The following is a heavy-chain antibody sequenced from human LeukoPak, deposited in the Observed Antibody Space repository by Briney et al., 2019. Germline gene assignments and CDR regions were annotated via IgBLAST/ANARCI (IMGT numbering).Heavy chain of an antibody. J-gene: IGHJ3*02. V-gene: IGHV3-7*03. CDR2: IKEDGGQM. Sequence: QSGGSLRLSCAASGLTFRNYWMTWVRQAPGKGLEWVANIKEDGGQMYYMESVEGRFTISRDNAENSLYLQMHSLTAEDTAIYYCARDLNPGDGSGYYDAFDMWGQGTMVTVAS. D-gene: IGHD3-9*01. CDR3: ARDLNPGDGSGYYDAFDM. CDR1: GLTFRNYW.